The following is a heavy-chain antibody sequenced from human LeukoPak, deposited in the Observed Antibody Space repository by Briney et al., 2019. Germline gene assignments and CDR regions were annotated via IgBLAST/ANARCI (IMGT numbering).Heavy chain of an antibody. CDR3: ARHSDPYYDILTGYYSGLSVGD. D-gene: IGHD3-9*01. Sequence: SETLSLTCTVSVGSISSYYWSWIRQPPGKGLEWIGYIYYSGSTNYNPSLKSRVTISVDTSKNQFSLKLSSVTAADTAVYYCARHSDPYYDILTGYYSGLSVGDWGQGTLVTVSS. CDR2: IYYSGST. J-gene: IGHJ4*02. V-gene: IGHV4-59*08. CDR1: VGSISSYY.